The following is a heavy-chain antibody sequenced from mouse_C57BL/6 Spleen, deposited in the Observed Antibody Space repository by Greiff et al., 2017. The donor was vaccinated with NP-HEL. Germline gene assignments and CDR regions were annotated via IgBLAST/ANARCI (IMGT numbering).Heavy chain of an antibody. CDR2: ISYDGSN. Sequence: EVKLMESGPGLVKPSQSLSLTCSVTGYSITSGYYWNWIRQFPGNKLEWMGYISYDGSNNYNPSLKNRISITRDTSKNQFFLKLNSVTTEDTATYYCAREGIYYGNYYWYFDVWGTGTTVTVSS. V-gene: IGHV3-6*01. J-gene: IGHJ1*03. D-gene: IGHD2-1*01. CDR1: GYSITSGYY. CDR3: AREGIYYGNYYWYFDV.